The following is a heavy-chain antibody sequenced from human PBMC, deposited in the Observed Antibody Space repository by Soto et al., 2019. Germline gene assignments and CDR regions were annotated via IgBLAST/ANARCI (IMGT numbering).Heavy chain of an antibody. CDR1: GGTFSSYA. Sequence: SVKVSCKASGGTFSSYAISWVRQAPGQGLEWMGGIIPIFGTANYAQKFQGRVTITADESTSTAYMELSSLRSEDTAVYYCARVGDGRRIAARPWYYGMDVWGQVTTVTVSS. V-gene: IGHV1-69*13. CDR2: IIPIFGTA. D-gene: IGHD6-6*01. CDR3: ARVGDGRRIAARPWYYGMDV. J-gene: IGHJ6*02.